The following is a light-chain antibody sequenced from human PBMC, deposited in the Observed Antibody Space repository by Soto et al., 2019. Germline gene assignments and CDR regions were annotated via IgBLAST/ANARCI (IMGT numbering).Light chain of an antibody. CDR3: QQYNNWPIT. Sequence: EIVLTQSPGTLSLSPGERATLSCRASQSVSSNLAWYQQTPGQAPRLLIYGASTRATGIPARFSGSGSGTEFTLTISSLQSEDFAVYYCQQYNNWPITFGQGTKVDIK. V-gene: IGKV3-15*01. CDR2: GAS. J-gene: IGKJ1*01. CDR1: QSVSSN.